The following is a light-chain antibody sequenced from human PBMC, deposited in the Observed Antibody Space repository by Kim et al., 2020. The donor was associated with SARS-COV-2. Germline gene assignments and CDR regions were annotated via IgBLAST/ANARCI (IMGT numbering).Light chain of an antibody. V-gene: IGLV3-1*01. CDR3: QTWDSNTASVV. Sequence: KYACWYQQKPGQSPVLVIYRDSRRPPGIPERFSGSNSGNTATLTISGTQAMDEADYYCQTWDSNTASVVFGGGTQLTVL. J-gene: IGLJ2*01. CDR2: RDS. CDR1: KY.